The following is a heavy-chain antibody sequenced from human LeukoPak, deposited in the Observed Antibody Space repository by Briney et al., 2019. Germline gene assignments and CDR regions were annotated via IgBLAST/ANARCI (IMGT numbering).Heavy chain of an antibody. V-gene: IGHV1-69*04. D-gene: IGHD2-2*01. CDR3: ASLVPAATQPYYYYGMDV. CDR1: GYTFTSYG. CDR2: IIPILGIA. Sequence: SVKVSCKASGYTFTSYGISWVRQAPGQGLEWMGRIIPILGIANYAQKFQGRVTITADKSTSTAYMELSSLRSEDTAVYYCASLVPAATQPYYYYGMDVWGQGTTVTVSS. J-gene: IGHJ6*02.